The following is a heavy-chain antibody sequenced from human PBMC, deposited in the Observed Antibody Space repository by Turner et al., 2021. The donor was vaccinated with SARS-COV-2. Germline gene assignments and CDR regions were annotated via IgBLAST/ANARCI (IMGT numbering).Heavy chain of an antibody. D-gene: IGHD3-3*01. Sequence: EVQVVESGGGLVKPRGSLRLSCAASGFTFSSYSMNWVRQAPGKGLEWVSSMSSRSSYIYYADSVKGRFTISRDNAKNSLYLQMNSLRAEDTAVYYCAREDDFWSGYHHYGMDVWGQGTTVTVSS. V-gene: IGHV3-21*01. CDR1: GFTFSSYS. CDR2: MSSRSSYI. CDR3: AREDDFWSGYHHYGMDV. J-gene: IGHJ6*02.